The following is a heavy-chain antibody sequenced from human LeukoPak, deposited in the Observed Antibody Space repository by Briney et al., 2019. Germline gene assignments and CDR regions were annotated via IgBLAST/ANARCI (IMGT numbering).Heavy chain of an antibody. V-gene: IGHV3-48*01. J-gene: IGHJ4*02. D-gene: IGHD1-7*01. CDR1: GCTFSSYR. CDR3: ARSSRELGGYAPWELMPPFDY. CDR2: IISSSSTI. Sequence: PGGSLRLSCAASGCTFSSYRMNWVRQAPGKGLEWVSYIISSSSTIYYADSVKGRFTISRDNAKNSLYLQMNSLRAEDTAVYYCARSSRELGGYAPWELMPPFDYWGQGTLVTVSS.